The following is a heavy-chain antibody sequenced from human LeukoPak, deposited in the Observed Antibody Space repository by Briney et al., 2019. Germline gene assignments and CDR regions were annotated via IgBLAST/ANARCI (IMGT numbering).Heavy chain of an antibody. CDR2: LSGSGGST. D-gene: IGHD1/OR15-1a*01. J-gene: IGHJ4*02. CDR1: GFTFSSYA. Sequence: GGSLTLSCAASGFTFSSYAMSWVRQAPGEGLEWVSLLSGSGGSTYYADSVTGRFTISRDNSKNTLYLQMNSLRAEDTAVYYCAKAWLEQGGMFDYWGQGPPVTVTS. CDR3: AKAWLEQGGMFDY. V-gene: IGHV3-23*01.